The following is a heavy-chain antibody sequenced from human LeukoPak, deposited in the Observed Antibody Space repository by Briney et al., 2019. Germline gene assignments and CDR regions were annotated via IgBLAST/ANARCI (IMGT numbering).Heavy chain of an antibody. D-gene: IGHD3-3*01. CDR1: GFTLSDYY. CDR3: ARDPTPPTIFGVVIQPNWFDP. J-gene: IGHJ5*02. CDR2: ISATSIRI. Sequence: GGSLRLSCAVSGFTLSDYYMSWIRQAPGKGLEWVSHISATSIRIYYSDSAKGRFTISRDNAKNSLFLQMNSLRAEDTAVYYCARDPTPPTIFGVVIQPNWFDPWGQGTLVTVSS. V-gene: IGHV3-11*04.